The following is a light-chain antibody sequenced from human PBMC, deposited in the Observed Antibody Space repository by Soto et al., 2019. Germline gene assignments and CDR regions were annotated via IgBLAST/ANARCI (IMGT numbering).Light chain of an antibody. CDR1: SSDVGGYNY. Sequence: HSALTQPPSASGSLGQSVTISCTGTSSDVGGYNYVSWHQQHPGKAPKLMIYEVTKRPSGVPDRFSGYKSGNTASLTVSGLQADDEADYYCSSFAGGGNPVLFGGGTKLTVL. V-gene: IGLV2-8*01. CDR3: SSFAGGGNPVL. J-gene: IGLJ2*01. CDR2: EVT.